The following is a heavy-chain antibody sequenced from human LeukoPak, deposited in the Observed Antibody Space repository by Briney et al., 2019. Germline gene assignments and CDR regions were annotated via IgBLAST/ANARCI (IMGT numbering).Heavy chain of an antibody. V-gene: IGHV4-59*01. Sequence: SETLSLTCTVPGGSISSYYWSWIRQPPGKGLEWIGYIYYSGSTNYNPSLKSRVTISVDTSKNQFSLKLSSVTAADTAVYYCARVYYDSSGYPFDYWGQGTLVTVSS. J-gene: IGHJ4*02. CDR3: ARVYYDSSGYPFDY. D-gene: IGHD3-22*01. CDR1: GGSISSYY. CDR2: IYYSGST.